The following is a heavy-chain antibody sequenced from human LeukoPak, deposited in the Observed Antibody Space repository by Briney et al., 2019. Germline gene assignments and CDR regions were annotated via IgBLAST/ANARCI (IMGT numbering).Heavy chain of an antibody. CDR2: IWYDGSNK. CDR3: ARDRDSYFYY. V-gene: IGHV3-33*01. CDR1: GFTFSSYG. J-gene: IGHJ4*02. Sequence: GGSLRLSCAASGFTFSSYGMHWVRQAPGKGLEWVAVIWYDGSNKYYADCVKGRFTISRENSKNTVYMQMTSLRAEDTAVYYCARDRDSYFYYWGQGTLVTVSS.